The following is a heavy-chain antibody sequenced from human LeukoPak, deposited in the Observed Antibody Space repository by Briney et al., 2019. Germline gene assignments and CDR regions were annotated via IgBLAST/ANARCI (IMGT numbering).Heavy chain of an antibody. V-gene: IGHV1-2*02. CDR3: ARGTYYDFWGGYFS. CDR1: GYTFTGYY. D-gene: IGHD3-3*01. J-gene: IGHJ5*02. CDR2: INPNSGGT. Sequence: ASVKVSCKASGYTFTGYYMHWVRQAPGQGLEWMGWINPNSGGTNYAQKFQGRVTMTRDTSISTAYMELSRLRSDDTAVYYCARGTYYDFWGGYFSWGQGTLVTVSS.